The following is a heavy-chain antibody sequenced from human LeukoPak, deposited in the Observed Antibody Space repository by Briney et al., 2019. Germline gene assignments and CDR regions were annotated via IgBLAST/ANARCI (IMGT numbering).Heavy chain of an antibody. CDR2: IYYSGST. D-gene: IGHD6-19*01. J-gene: IGHJ3*02. CDR1: GGSISSYY. V-gene: IGHV4-59*01. CDR3: ARDFPSSGWYRDAFDI. Sequence: PSETLSLTCTVSGGSISSYYWSWIRQPPGKGQEWIGYIYYSGSTNYNPSLKSRVTISVDTSKNQFSLKLSSVTAADTAVYYCARDFPSSGWYRDAFDIWGQGTMVTVSS.